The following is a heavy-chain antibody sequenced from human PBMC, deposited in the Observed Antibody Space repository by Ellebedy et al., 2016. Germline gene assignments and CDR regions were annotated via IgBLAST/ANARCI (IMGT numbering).Heavy chain of an antibody. Sequence: ASVKVSCKASGYTFGDYTVHWVRQAPGQGLEWMGWVRSRDGATRYAQNFLGRVTLTRDTSVSTVYMDLKWLTSIDTAVYYCARGTGSSWFDPWGQGTLVTVAS. CDR1: GYTFGDYT. CDR2: VRSRDGAT. D-gene: IGHD3-10*01. V-gene: IGHV1-2*02. CDR3: ARGTGSSWFDP. J-gene: IGHJ5*02.